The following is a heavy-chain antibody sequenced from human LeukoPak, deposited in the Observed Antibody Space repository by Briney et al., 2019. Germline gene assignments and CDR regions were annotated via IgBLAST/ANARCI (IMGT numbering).Heavy chain of an antibody. V-gene: IGHV3-9*01. D-gene: IGHD3-16*01. CDR2: ISWNSGSI. J-gene: IGHJ3*02. Sequence: GGSLRLSCAASGFTFDDYAMHWVWQAPGKGLEWVSGISWNSGSIGYADSVKGRFTISRDNAKNSLYLQMNSLRAEDTALYYCAKDIGGWGAFDIWGQGTMVAVSS. CDR3: AKDIGGWGAFDI. CDR1: GFTFDDYA.